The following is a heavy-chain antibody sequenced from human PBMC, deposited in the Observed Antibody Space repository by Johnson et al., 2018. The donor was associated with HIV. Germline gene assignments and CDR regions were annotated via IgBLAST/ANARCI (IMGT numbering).Heavy chain of an antibody. CDR2: MSYDGSKK. V-gene: IGHV3-30*18. D-gene: IGHD3-3*01. CDR3: ANDFWSGSGI. Sequence: QVQLVESGGGVVQPGTSLRLSCAASGFTFRAYGMHWVRQAPGKGLEWLTLMSYDGSKKYYADSVKGRFTISRDNSKNTLYLQMNSLRPEDTALYYCANDFWSGSGIWGQGTMVTVSS. CDR1: GFTFRAYG. J-gene: IGHJ3*02.